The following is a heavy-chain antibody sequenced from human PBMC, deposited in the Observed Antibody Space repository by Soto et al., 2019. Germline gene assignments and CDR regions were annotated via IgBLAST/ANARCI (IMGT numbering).Heavy chain of an antibody. J-gene: IGHJ4*02. V-gene: IGHV4-38-2*02. CDR2: IYPSVSS. D-gene: IGHD1-1*01. CDR3: AREKVGTTFFDN. Sequence: PSETLSLTCNVSGFAISRGYYWSWVRQSPGKGLEWFGSIYPSVSSYHNPSLETRLTLSIDTSKNQFTLKLASVTAADTALYYCAREKVGTTFFDNWGKGIQVTVAS. CDR1: GFAISRGYY.